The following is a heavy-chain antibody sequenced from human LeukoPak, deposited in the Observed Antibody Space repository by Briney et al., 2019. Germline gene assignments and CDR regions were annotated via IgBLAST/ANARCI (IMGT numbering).Heavy chain of an antibody. CDR1: GYSFTSYW. CDR3: ARHSRQFYDFWSGGDAFDI. V-gene: IGHV5-51*01. Sequence: GESLKISCKGSGYSFTSYWIGWVRQMPGKGLEWMGIIYPGDSDTRYSPSFQGQVTISADKSISTAYLQWSSLKASDTAMYYCARHSRQFYDFWSGGDAFDIWGQGTMVTVSS. CDR2: IYPGDSDT. D-gene: IGHD3-3*01. J-gene: IGHJ3*02.